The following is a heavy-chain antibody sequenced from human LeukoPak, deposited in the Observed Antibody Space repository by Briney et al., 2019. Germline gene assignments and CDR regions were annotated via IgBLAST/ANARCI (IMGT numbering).Heavy chain of an antibody. CDR3: AREHNWGPDY. V-gene: IGHV1-2*02. Sequence: ASVTVSCLHSGYSFTHHYLHWLQPAPGQGLEWMAWIYPKTGVTNYAERSQGRLSLTRDTSISTLYMEWNRRTSDDTAVYYGAREHNWGPDYWGQGTLVSVSS. CDR2: IYPKTGVT. CDR1: GYSFTHHY. J-gene: IGHJ4*02. D-gene: IGHD7-27*01.